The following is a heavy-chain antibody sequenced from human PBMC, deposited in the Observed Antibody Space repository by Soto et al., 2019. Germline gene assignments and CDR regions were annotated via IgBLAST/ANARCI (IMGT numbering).Heavy chain of an antibody. CDR3: AKQGASNPRGYFYYYMDV. V-gene: IGHV3-23*01. CDR2: IDGSGGST. D-gene: IGHD4-4*01. Sequence: GGSLRLSCAASGFTFTTYAMSWVRQAPGKGLEWVSAIDGSGGSTYYADSVKGRFTISRDNSKNTLYLQMNGLRAEDTAIYYCAKQGASNPRGYFYYYMDVWGTGTTVTVSS. J-gene: IGHJ6*03. CDR1: GFTFTTYA.